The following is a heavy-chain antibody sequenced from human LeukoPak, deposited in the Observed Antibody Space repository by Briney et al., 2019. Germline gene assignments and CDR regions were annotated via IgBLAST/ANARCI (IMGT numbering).Heavy chain of an antibody. J-gene: IGHJ3*02. CDR3: AKVLVVITTWDAFDI. CDR2: ISPSGGIT. V-gene: IGHV3-23*01. Sequence: GTLRLSCAASGFTFSSHGMNWVRQAPGKGLEWVSGISPSGGITYYTDSVKGRFTISRDNSKNTLYLQMNSLRAEDTAVYYCAKVLVVITTWDAFDIWGQGTMVTVSS. CDR1: GFTFSSHG. D-gene: IGHD3-22*01.